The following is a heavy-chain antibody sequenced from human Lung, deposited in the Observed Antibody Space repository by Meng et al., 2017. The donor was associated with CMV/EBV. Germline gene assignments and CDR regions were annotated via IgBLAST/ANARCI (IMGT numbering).Heavy chain of an antibody. CDR3: ARDDGSGNVYDFYYGMDV. CDR1: GVTFSSYD. D-gene: IGHD3-10*01. CDR2: IGTAGDT. J-gene: IGHJ6*02. Sequence: GESLKISCAASGVTFSSYDMHWVRQATGKCLEWVSAIGTAGDTYYPGSVKGRFTISRDTAKNSVYLQMNSLRAEDTAVYYCARDDGSGNVYDFYYGMDVWGQGTXVTVSS. V-gene: IGHV3-13*01.